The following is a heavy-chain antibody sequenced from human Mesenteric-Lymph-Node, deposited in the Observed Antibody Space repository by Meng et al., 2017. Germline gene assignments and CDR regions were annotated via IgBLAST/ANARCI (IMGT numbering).Heavy chain of an antibody. CDR2: INPNSGGT. CDR1: GYTFTGYY. Sequence: ASVKVSCKASGYTFTGYYMHWVRQAPGQGLEWMGWINPNSGGTNYAQKFQGRVTLTRDTSISTAYMELSRLRSDDTAVYYCARDSDILTGYLETEYYYYYYGMDVWGQGTTVTVSS. D-gene: IGHD3-9*01. V-gene: IGHV1-2*02. CDR3: ARDSDILTGYLETEYYYYYYGMDV. J-gene: IGHJ6*02.